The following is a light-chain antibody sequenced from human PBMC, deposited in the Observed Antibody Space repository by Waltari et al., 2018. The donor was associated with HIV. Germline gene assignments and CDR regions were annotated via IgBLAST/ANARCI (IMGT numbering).Light chain of an antibody. J-gene: IGKJ2*01. CDR2: DAS. CDR1: QCIRND. Sequence: DIQMIQSPSSLSASAVARVTITCRASQCIRNDLGWYQQKAGKAPERLIFDASKLQSGVPSSFSGSGSWTEFTLTISSLQPEDFATYYCLQHNDHPRTVGQGANLEIK. V-gene: IGKV1-17*01. CDR3: LQHNDHPRT.